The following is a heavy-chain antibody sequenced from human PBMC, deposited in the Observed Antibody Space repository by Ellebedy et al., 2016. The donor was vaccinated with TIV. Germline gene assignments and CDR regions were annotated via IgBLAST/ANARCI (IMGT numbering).Heavy chain of an antibody. J-gene: IGHJ4*02. CDR3: ARFGSAGGSPYFDS. Sequence: MPSETLSLTCAVSGASIGSGRWWSWVRQPPGKGLEWIGQIYHTWNTNYNPSFKSGVTISMDKSKNQFSLTLSSVTAADTAVYFCARFGSAGGSPYFDSWGQGTLVTVSS. CDR2: IYHTWNT. D-gene: IGHD2-15*01. V-gene: IGHV4-4*02. CDR1: GASIGSGRW.